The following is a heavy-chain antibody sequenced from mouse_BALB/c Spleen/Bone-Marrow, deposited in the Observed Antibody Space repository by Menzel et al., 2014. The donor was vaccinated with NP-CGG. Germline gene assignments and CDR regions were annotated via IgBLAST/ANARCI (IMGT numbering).Heavy chain of an antibody. J-gene: IGHJ1*01. D-gene: IGHD4-1*02. CDR2: INPSNGGT. CDR1: GYTFSSYY. CDR3: TRSNCWYWYFDV. Sequence: QVQLQQSGAELVKPGASVKLSCKASGYTFSSYYMYWVKQRPGQGLEWIGEINPSNGGTKFNEKFKSKATLTVDKSSSPAYMQLSSLTSEDSAVYYCTRSNCWYWYFDVWGAGTPVTGSS. V-gene: IGHV1S81*02.